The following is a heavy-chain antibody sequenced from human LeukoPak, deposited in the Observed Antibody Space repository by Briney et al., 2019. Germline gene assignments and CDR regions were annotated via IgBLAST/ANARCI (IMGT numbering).Heavy chain of an antibody. V-gene: IGHV3-74*01. CDR3: AKSRLVVTAFDS. CDR1: GFTFSSYW. D-gene: IGHD4-23*01. J-gene: IGHJ4*02. Sequence: GGSLRLSCAASGFTFSSYWMHWVRQAPGKGLVWVSRINSDGSSTYYADSVKGRFTISRDNSKNTLYLQMNSLRAEDTAVYYCAKSRLVVTAFDSWGQGTLVTVSS. CDR2: INSDGSST.